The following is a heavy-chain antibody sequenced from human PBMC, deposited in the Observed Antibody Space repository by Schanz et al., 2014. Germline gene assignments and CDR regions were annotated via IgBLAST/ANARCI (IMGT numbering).Heavy chain of an antibody. D-gene: IGHD3-16*01. V-gene: IGHV3-33*01. J-gene: IGHJ4*02. CDR1: GFTFSNYG. CDR2: IWHDGNNK. Sequence: QVQLVESGGGVVQPGRSLRLSCAASGFTFSNYGMHWVRQAPGKGLEWVAVIWHDGNNKYYADSVKGRFTISRDNSKNTLYLQMNSLGVEDTAVYYCATPPPAYTTNWYTYSFVYWGQGTLVTVSS. CDR3: ATPPPAYTTNWYTYSFVY.